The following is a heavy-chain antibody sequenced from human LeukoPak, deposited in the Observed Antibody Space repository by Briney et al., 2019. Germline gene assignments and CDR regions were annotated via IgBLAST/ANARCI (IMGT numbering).Heavy chain of an antibody. V-gene: IGHV1-46*03. D-gene: IGHD5-24*01. CDR1: GYTFTSYY. CDR3: ASFISGDSDGYPLAGSY. J-gene: IGHJ4*02. Sequence: ASVKVSCKASGYTFTSYYMHWVRQAPGQGVEWMGIINPRGCSKSYSQNFQGRVTMTSDTSTSTVYIALSSLRSEDTAVFSCASFISGDSDGYPLAGSYWGQGTLVTVSS. CDR2: INPRGCSK.